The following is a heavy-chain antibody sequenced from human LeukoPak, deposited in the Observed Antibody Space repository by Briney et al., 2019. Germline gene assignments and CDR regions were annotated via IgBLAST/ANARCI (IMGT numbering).Heavy chain of an antibody. CDR3: ARGRGYSYVDFDY. Sequence: PSETLSLTCTLSGGSISSYYWSWIRHPPGKGLECIGYIYYSGRTNYSPSLKSRVTISVDTSKNQFSLKLSSVTAADTAVYYCARGRGYSYVDFDYWGQGTLVTVSS. D-gene: IGHD5-18*01. CDR2: IYYSGRT. CDR1: GGSISSYY. V-gene: IGHV4-59*01. J-gene: IGHJ4*02.